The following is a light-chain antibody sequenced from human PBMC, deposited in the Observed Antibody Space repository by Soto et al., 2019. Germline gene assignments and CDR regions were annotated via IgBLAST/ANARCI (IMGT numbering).Light chain of an antibody. CDR1: SSGVGSYNL. Sequence: QSALTQPASVSGSPGQSITISCTGTSSGVGSYNLVSWYQQHPGKAPKLMIYEGSKRPSGVSNRFSGSKSGNTASLTISGLQAEDEADYYCCSYAGSSTLDVVFGGGTKLTVL. CDR3: CSYAGSSTLDVV. V-gene: IGLV2-23*01. J-gene: IGLJ2*01. CDR2: EGS.